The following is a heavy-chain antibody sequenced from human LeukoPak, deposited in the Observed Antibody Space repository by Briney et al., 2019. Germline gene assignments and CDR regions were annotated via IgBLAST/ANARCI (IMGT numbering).Heavy chain of an antibody. CDR1: GGSIASISYY. D-gene: IGHD6-19*01. CDR3: ARGGGQWLVENWFAP. V-gene: IGHV4-39*07. J-gene: IGHJ5*02. CDR2: ISYSGIT. Sequence: SETLSLTCTVSGGSIASISYYWVWIRQSPGKGLEWIGSISYSGITYYNPSLNSRVTMLVDTSKNQFSLKLTSVTAADTALYYCARGGGQWLVENWFAPWGQGTLVTVSS.